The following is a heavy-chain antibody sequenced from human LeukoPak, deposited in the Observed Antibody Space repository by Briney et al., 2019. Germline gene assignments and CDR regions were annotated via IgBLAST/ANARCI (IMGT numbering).Heavy chain of an antibody. V-gene: IGHV4-30-2*02. D-gene: IGHD6-13*01. CDR2: IYHSGST. J-gene: IGHJ4*02. CDR1: GGSISSGGYY. Sequence: SETLSLTCTVSGGSISSGGYYWSWIRQPPGKGLEWIGYIYHSGSTYYNPSLKSRVTISVDTSKNQFSPKLSSVTAADTAVYYCARSPRLAAAGTGLPNRLYFDYWGQGTLVTVSS. CDR3: ARSPRLAAAGTGLPNRLYFDY.